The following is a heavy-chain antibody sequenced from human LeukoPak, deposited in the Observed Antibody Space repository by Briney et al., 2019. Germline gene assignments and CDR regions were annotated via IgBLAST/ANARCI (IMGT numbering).Heavy chain of an antibody. Sequence: GGSLRLSCAASGFTFSSYSMNWVRQAPGKGLEWVSSIGSSSSYIYYADSVKGRFTISRDNAKNSLHLQMKSLRAEDTAVYYCAASTKHTAMVDYWGQGTLVTVSS. J-gene: IGHJ4*02. D-gene: IGHD5-18*01. V-gene: IGHV3-21*01. CDR1: GFTFSSYS. CDR3: AASTKHTAMVDY. CDR2: IGSSSSYI.